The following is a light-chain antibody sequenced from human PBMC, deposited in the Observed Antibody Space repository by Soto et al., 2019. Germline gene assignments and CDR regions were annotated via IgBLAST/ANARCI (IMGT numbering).Light chain of an antibody. V-gene: IGKV4-1*01. CDR2: WAS. J-gene: IGKJ2*01. CDR1: QSVLYSSNNKNY. CDR3: QQYYSTLPYT. Sequence: DIVMTQSPDSRAVSLGERATINCKSSQSVLYSSNNKNYLAWYQQKPGQPPKLLIYWASTRESGVPDRFSGSGSGTDFTLTISSLQAEDVAVYYCQQYYSTLPYTFGQGTKLEIK.